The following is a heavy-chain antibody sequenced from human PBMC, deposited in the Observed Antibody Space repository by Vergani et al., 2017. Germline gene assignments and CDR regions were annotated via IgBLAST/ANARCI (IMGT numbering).Heavy chain of an antibody. CDR2: ISWNSVEI. J-gene: IGHJ4*02. CDR1: GFTFENYA. CDR3: AKNIGSYGGYVDY. Sequence: EVQVVESGGGLVQPGRSLRLSCAASGFTFENYAMHGVRKAPGKGLEWVSGISWNSVEIGYADSVKGSFTISRDNAKNSLYMQMNRLRREDIALYYCAKNIGSYGGYVDYWGQGTLVTVSS. V-gene: IGHV3-9*03. D-gene: IGHD4-23*01.